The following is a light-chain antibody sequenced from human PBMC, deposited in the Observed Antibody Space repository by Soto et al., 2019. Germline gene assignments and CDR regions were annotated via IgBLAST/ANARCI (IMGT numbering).Light chain of an antibody. V-gene: IGLV2-14*01. CDR3: SSYTSSSTWV. CDR1: SSDVGDYNY. Sequence: QSVLTQPASVSGSPGQSITISCIGASSDVGDYNYVSWYQHHPGKAPKLMIYEVSNRPSGVSNRFSGSKSGNTASLTISGLQAEDEADYYCSSYTSSSTWVFGGGTKLTVL. J-gene: IGLJ3*02. CDR2: EVS.